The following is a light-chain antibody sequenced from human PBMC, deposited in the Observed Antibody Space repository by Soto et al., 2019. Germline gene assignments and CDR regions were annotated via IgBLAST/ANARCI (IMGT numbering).Light chain of an antibody. Sequence: DIQMTQSPSTLSASVGDRVTITCRASQSISTWLAWYQQKPGKAPRLLIYKASSLQSGVPSRFSGSGSGTEFTLTIRSLQADDFATYYCQQYHSTSRTFGQGTKLEI. CDR3: QQYHSTSRT. V-gene: IGKV1-5*03. CDR1: QSISTW. J-gene: IGKJ1*01. CDR2: KAS.